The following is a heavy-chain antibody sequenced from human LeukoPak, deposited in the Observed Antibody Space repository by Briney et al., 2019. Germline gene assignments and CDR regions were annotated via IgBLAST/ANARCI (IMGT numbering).Heavy chain of an antibody. CDR1: GYTFTGYY. Sequence: ASVKVSCKASGYTFTGYYMHWVRQAPGQVLEWMGRINPNSGGTNYAQKFQGRVTMTRDTSISTAYMELSRLRSDDTAVYYCARERDQLLVYYYYGMDVWGQGTTVTVSS. D-gene: IGHD2-2*01. J-gene: IGHJ6*02. CDR3: ARERDQLLVYYYYGMDV. V-gene: IGHV1-2*06. CDR2: INPNSGGT.